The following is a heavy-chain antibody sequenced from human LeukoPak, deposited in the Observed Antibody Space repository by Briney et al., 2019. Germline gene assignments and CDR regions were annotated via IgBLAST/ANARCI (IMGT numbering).Heavy chain of an antibody. CDR3: AKDRSSGWYAFQH. CDR2: ISYDGSNK. J-gene: IGHJ1*01. Sequence: GGSLRLSCAASGFTFSSYGMHWVRQAPGKGLEWVAVISYDGSNKYFEDPVKGRFTISSDNSKNTLYLQMNSLSPYDPAVFYCAKDRSSGWYAFQHWGQGTLVSVS. D-gene: IGHD6-13*01. V-gene: IGHV3-30*18. CDR1: GFTFSSYG.